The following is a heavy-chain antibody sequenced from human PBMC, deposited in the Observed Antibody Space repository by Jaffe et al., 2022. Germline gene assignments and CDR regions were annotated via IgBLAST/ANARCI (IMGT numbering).Heavy chain of an antibody. J-gene: IGHJ4*02. CDR2: ISGSGGST. V-gene: IGHV3-23*01. CDR3: AKGGGIVVVVAATTAWFDY. CDR1: GFTFSSYA. D-gene: IGHD2-15*01. Sequence: EVQLLESGGGLVQPGGSLRLSCAASGFTFSSYAMSWVRQAPGKGLEWVSAISGSGGSTYYADSVKGRFTISRDNSKNTLYLQMNSLRAEDTAVYYCAKGGGIVVVVAATTAWFDYWGQGTLVTVSS.